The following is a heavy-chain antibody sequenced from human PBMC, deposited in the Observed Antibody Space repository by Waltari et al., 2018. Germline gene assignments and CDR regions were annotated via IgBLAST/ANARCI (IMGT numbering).Heavy chain of an antibody. J-gene: IGHJ5*02. CDR3: ARDHHCSGTSCYWFDP. CDR2: ISAYNGKT. CDR1: GYMCTHSG. V-gene: IGHV1-18*01. D-gene: IGHD2-2*01. Sequence: QVQLVQSGVDVMKPGASLTVSCEASGYMCTHSGIHWARQAPGQGLEWMGWISAYNGKTNYAQKFQGRVTMTTDTSTSTAYMELRSLRSDDTAVYYCARDHHCSGTSCYWFDPWGQGTLVTVSS.